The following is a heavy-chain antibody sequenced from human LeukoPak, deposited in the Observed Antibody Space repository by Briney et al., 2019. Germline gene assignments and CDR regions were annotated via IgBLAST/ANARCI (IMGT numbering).Heavy chain of an antibody. V-gene: IGHV3-9*01. CDR3: ARSPPYYYGSTGMDV. CDR2: ISWNSGSK. J-gene: IGHJ6*02. Sequence: QSGGSLRLSCAASGFTFDDYAMHWVRQVPGKGLEWVSGISWNSGSKGYADSVKGRFTISRDNAKNSLYLQMNSLRVEDTAVYYCARSPPYYYGSTGMDVWGQGTTVAVSS. D-gene: IGHD3-10*01. CDR1: GFTFDDYA.